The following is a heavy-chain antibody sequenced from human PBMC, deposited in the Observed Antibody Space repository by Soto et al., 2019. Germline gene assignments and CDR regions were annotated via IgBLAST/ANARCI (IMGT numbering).Heavy chain of an antibody. V-gene: IGHV3-33*01. D-gene: IGHD3-3*01. J-gene: IGHJ6*02. CDR3: ARDLYDFWSGYYYYYGMDV. CDR1: PLTFRSHP. CDR2: IWYDGSNK. Sequence: PGGEQRGTRVPCPLTFRSHPPLSVGYAPGKGLEWVAVIWYDGSNKYYADSVKGRFTISRDNSKNTLYLQMNSLRAEDTAVYYCARDLYDFWSGYYYYYGMDVWGQGT.